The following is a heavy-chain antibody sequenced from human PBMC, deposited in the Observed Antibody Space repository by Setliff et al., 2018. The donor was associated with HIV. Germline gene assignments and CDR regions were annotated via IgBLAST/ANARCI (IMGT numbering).Heavy chain of an antibody. Sequence: GGSLRLSCAASEFTFSSYSMNWVRQAPGKGLEWVASISSSGAHIFYADSLKGRFTISRDNGKNLLYLQMNSLRAEDTAVYYCARGGRLQYFDWPSYAMDVWGQGTTVTV. V-gene: IGHV3-21*06. CDR2: ISSSGAHI. D-gene: IGHD3-9*01. J-gene: IGHJ6*02. CDR3: ARGGRLQYFDWPSYAMDV. CDR1: EFTFSSYS.